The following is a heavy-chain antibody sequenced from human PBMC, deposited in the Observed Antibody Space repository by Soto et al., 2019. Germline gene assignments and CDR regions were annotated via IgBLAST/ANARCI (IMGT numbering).Heavy chain of an antibody. CDR1: GLTFSNAW. J-gene: IGHJ6*02. Sequence: PAGSTKLASAASGLTFSNAWVNWVRKATGKGLEWVGRIKSKTDGGTTDYAAPVKGRFTISRDDSKNTLYLQMNSLKTEDTAVYYCTTVWRLVDSSGWYYYYYGMDVWGQGTTVTVSS. V-gene: IGHV3-15*07. CDR2: IKSKTDGGTT. CDR3: TTVWRLVDSSGWYYYYYGMDV. D-gene: IGHD6-19*01.